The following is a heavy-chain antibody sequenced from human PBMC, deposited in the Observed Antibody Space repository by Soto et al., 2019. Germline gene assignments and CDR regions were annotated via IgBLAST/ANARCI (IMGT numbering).Heavy chain of an antibody. D-gene: IGHD2-2*01. Sequence: SQTLPLTCAISGDSVSSNSAAWNWIRQSPSRGLEWLGRTYYRSKWYNDYAVSVKSRITINPDTSKNLCSLQLNAVTPEDTAVYYCARGGIVVVPAAMYYGMDVWGQGTTVTVSS. CDR3: ARGGIVVVPAAMYYGMDV. CDR2: TYYRSKWYN. J-gene: IGHJ6*01. V-gene: IGHV6-1*01. CDR1: GDSVSSNSAA.